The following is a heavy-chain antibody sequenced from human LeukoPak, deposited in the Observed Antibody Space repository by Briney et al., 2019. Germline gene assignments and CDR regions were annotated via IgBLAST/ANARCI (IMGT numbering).Heavy chain of an antibody. J-gene: IGHJ4*02. D-gene: IGHD2-21*02. Sequence: GGSLRLSCAASGFTFSSYAMSWVRQAPGKGLEWVSAISGSGGSTYYADSVKGRFTISRDNSKNTLYLQMNSLRAEDTAVYYCAKDPRCGGDCPDDCWGQGTLVTVSS. V-gene: IGHV3-23*01. CDR2: ISGSGGST. CDR1: GFTFSSYA. CDR3: AKDPRCGGDCPDDC.